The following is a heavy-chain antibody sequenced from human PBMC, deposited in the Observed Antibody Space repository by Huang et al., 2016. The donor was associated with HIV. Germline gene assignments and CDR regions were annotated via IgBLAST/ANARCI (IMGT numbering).Heavy chain of an antibody. V-gene: IGHV2-5*01. J-gene: IGHJ1*01. CDR1: GFSLSTSGVG. D-gene: IGHD6-19*01. Sequence: QITLKESGPTLVKPTQTLTLTCTFSGFSLSTSGVGVGWIRQPPGKALEWLALIHWNNDKHYNSSLKSRLTITKDTSKNQVVLTMANVDPLDTATYYCARRAASGWQQEYFRLWGQGTLVTVSS. CDR2: IHWNNDK. CDR3: ARRAASGWQQEYFRL.